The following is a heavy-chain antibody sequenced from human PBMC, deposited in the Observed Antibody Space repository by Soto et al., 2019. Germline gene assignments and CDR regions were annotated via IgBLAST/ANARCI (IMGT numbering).Heavy chain of an antibody. CDR1: GYSFTSYW. D-gene: IGHD3-3*01. CDR2: IYPGDSDT. J-gene: IGHJ5*02. Sequence: LKISCKGSGYSFTSYWIGWVRQMHGKGLEWMGIIYPGDSDTRYSPSFQGQVTISADKAISTAYPQWSSLKAPDTAMYYCARFFNWFDAWGQGTLVTVSS. V-gene: IGHV5-51*01. CDR3: ARFFNWFDA.